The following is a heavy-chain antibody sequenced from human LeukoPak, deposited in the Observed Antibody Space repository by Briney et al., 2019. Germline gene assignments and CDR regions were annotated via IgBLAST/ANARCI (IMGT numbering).Heavy chain of an antibody. V-gene: IGHV1-69*04. CDR3: ARDLTIRSGSYYFDY. CDR2: IIPILGIA. CDR1: GGTFSSYA. D-gene: IGHD1-26*01. J-gene: IGHJ4*02. Sequence: SVKVSCKASGGTFSSYAISWVRQAPGQGLKWMGRIIPILGIANYAQKFQGRVTITADKSTSTAYMELSSLRSEDTAVYYCARDLTIRSGSYYFDYWGQGTLVTVSS.